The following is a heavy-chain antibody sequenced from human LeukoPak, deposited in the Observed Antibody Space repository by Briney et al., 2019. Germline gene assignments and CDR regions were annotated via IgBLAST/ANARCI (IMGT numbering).Heavy chain of an antibody. CDR3: ARQVSSGYQGAYYYGMDV. V-gene: IGHV4-59*08. CDR1: GGSISSYY. CDR2: IYYSGST. D-gene: IGHD3-22*01. Sequence: SETLSLTCTVSGGSISSYYWSWIRKPPGKGLEWIGYIYYSGSTNYNPSLKSRVTISVDTSKNQFSLKLSSVTAADTAVYYCARQVSSGYQGAYYYGMDVWGQGTTVTVSS. J-gene: IGHJ6*02.